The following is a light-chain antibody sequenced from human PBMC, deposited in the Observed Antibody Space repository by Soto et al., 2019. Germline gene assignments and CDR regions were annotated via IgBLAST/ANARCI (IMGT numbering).Light chain of an antibody. V-gene: IGKV3-20*01. J-gene: IGKJ2*01. Sequence: EIVLTQSPGTLSLSPGERATLSCRASQSVSSNYLAWYQQKPGQTPRLLIYGASSRATGIPDSFSGSGSGTDFTLTISRLETEDFAVYYCQQYGSSPYTFGHGTKLEI. CDR2: GAS. CDR1: QSVSSNY. CDR3: QQYGSSPYT.